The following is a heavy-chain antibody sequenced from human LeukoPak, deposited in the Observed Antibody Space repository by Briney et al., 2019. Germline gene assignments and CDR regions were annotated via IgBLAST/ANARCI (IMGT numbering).Heavy chain of an antibody. CDR2: AYYSGTT. D-gene: IGHD6-19*01. CDR3: ARHSSSAWYYYFDY. Sequence: EPSETLSLTCTVSGGSISNSNYYWGWIRQPPGKGLEWIGGAYYSGTTYYSPSLKSRVTISVDTSRNHFSLNLNSVTAADTAVYYCARHSSSAWYYYFDYWGQGSFVTVSS. CDR1: GGSISNSNYY. V-gene: IGHV4-39*01. J-gene: IGHJ4*02.